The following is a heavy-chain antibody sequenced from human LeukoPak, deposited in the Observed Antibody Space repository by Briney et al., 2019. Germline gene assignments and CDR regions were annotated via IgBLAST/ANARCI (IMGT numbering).Heavy chain of an antibody. CDR2: IIPIFGTA. D-gene: IGHD3-10*01. CDR3: ARGPDGFGEFMWFDP. V-gene: IGHV1-69*06. J-gene: IGHJ5*02. Sequence: ASVKVSCKASGGTFSSYAISWVRQAPGQGLEWMGGIIPIFGTANYAQKFQGRVTITADKSTSTAYMELSSLRSEDTAVYYCARGPDGFGEFMWFDPWGQGTLATVSS. CDR1: GGTFSSYA.